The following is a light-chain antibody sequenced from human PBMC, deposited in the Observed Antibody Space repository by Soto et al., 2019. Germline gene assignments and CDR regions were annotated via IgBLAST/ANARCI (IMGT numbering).Light chain of an antibody. J-gene: IGLJ3*02. V-gene: IGLV1-40*01. CDR1: SSNIGAGYD. Sequence: QSVLTQPPSVSGAPGKRVTISCTGSSSNIGAGYDGHWYQQLPGTAPKLLIYINSNRPSGVPDRFSGSKSGTSASLAITGLQAEDEAYSSCQSVDSSLSGFVLFGGGTKLTVL. CDR2: INS. CDR3: QSVDSSLSGFVL.